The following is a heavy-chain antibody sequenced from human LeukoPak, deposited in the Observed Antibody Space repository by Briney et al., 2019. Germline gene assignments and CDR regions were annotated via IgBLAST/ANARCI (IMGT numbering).Heavy chain of an antibody. J-gene: IGHJ3*02. CDR1: GFTFSSYA. D-gene: IGHD3-22*01. CDR2: ISYDGSKK. V-gene: IGHV3-30*04. Sequence: GRSLRLSCAASGFTFSSYAIHWARQAPGKGLEWVAVISYDGSKKYYADSVKGRFTISRDNSKNTLYLQMNSPRAEDTAVYYCARDLKGAIGYYDSSGYYPSGTFDIWGQGTMVTVSS. CDR3: ARDLKGAIGYYDSSGYYPSGTFDI.